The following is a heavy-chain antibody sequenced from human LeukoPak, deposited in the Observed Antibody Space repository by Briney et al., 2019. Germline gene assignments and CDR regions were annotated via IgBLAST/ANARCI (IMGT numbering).Heavy chain of an antibody. J-gene: IGHJ4*02. Sequence: GGSLRLSCAGSGFAISSYTMNWVRLAPGKGLEWVSSISSSGGKMYYADSLKGRFTVSRDNAKNSLYLQMNSLRAEDTAVYYCARDHVAQLGLDYWGQGTLVTVSS. CDR1: GFAISSYT. V-gene: IGHV3-21*01. D-gene: IGHD6-6*01. CDR2: ISSSGGKM. CDR3: ARDHVAQLGLDY.